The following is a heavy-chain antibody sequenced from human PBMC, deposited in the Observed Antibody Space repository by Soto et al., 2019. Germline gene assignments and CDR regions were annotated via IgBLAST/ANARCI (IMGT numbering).Heavy chain of an antibody. D-gene: IGHD6-19*01. V-gene: IGHV3-74*01. CDR3: ARGYSSGPDY. Sequence: EVQLVDSGGGLVQPGGSLRLSCAASGFTFRDHWMHWVRQAPGKGLVWVSRINSDGSTTTYADSVKGRFTISRDNAKSTLYLQLNSLRAEDTALYYCARGYSSGPDYWGQGTLVTVSS. J-gene: IGHJ4*02. CDR2: INSDGSTT. CDR1: GFTFRDHW.